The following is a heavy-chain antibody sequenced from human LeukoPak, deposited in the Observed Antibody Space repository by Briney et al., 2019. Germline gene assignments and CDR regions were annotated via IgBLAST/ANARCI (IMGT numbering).Heavy chain of an antibody. J-gene: IGHJ2*01. CDR3: ARDQLKAARRTRRYFDL. D-gene: IGHD6-6*01. CDR2: ISAYNGNT. V-gene: IGHV1-18*01. Sequence: GASVKVSCKASGYTFTTYGISWVRQAPGQGLEWMGWISAYNGNTNYAQKLQGRVTMTTDTSTSTAYMELRSLRSEDTAVYYCARDQLKAARRTRRYFDLWGRGTLVTVSS. CDR1: GYTFTTYG.